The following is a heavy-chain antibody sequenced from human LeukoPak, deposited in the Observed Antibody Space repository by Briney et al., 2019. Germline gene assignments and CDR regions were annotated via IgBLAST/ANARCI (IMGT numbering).Heavy chain of an antibody. Sequence: GASVKVSCKASGYTFTSYGISWVRQAPGQGLEWMGWISAYNGNTNYAQKLQGRVTMTTDTSTSTAYMELRSLRSDGTAVYYCARDSVSMITFGGVIPRPFDYWGQGALVTVSS. D-gene: IGHD3-16*02. CDR2: ISAYNGNT. V-gene: IGHV1-18*01. J-gene: IGHJ4*02. CDR3: ARDSVSMITFGGVIPRPFDY. CDR1: GYTFTSYG.